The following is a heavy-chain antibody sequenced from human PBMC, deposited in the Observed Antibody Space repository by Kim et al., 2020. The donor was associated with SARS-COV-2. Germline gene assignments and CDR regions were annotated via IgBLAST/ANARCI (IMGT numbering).Heavy chain of an antibody. Sequence: GGSLRLSCVASGFTFSSYGMHWVRQAPGKGLEWVAVISYDGSNKYYADSVKGRFTISRDNSKNTLYLQMNSLRAEDTAVYYCAKSAGDYGDYYYYYGMDVWGQGTTVTVSS. CDR3: AKSAGDYGDYYYYYGMDV. V-gene: IGHV3-30*18. J-gene: IGHJ6*02. D-gene: IGHD4-17*01. CDR1: GFTFSSYG. CDR2: ISYDGSNK.